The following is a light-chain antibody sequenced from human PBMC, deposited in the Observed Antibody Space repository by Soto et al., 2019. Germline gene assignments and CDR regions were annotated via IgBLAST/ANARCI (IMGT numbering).Light chain of an antibody. V-gene: IGKV3-11*01. Sequence: EIVLTRSPATLSLSPGERATLSCTASQSVSSYLAWYQQKPGQAPRLLIYDASNRATGIPARFSGSGSGTDFTLTISSLEPEDFAVYYCQQRRAFGQGTKVEIK. J-gene: IGKJ1*01. CDR1: QSVSSY. CDR3: QQRRA. CDR2: DAS.